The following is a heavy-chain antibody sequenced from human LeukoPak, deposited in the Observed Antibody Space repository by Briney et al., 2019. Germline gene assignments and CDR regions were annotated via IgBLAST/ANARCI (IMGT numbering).Heavy chain of an antibody. CDR1: GGSISSGDYY. V-gene: IGHV4-30-4*08. CDR2: IYYSGST. CDR3: ARSRFYCTNGVCYMGREIDY. D-gene: IGHD2-8*01. Sequence: SQTLSLTCTVSGGSISSGDYYWSWIRQPPGKGLEWIGYIYYSGSTYYNPSLKSRVTISVDTSKNQFSLKLSSVTAADTAVYYCARSRFYCTNGVCYMGREIDYWGQGTLVTVSS. J-gene: IGHJ4*02.